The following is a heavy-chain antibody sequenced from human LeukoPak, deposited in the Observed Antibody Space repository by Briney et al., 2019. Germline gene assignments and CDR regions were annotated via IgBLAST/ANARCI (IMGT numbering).Heavy chain of an antibody. CDR2: ISGSGGST. CDR1: GFTLSNYA. Sequence: GGSLRLSCAASGFTLSNYAMGWVRQAPGKGLEWVSAISGSGGSTSYADSVKGRFTISRDTSKNMLYLQMNSLRAEDTAVYYCARADSSDYALDYWGQGALVTVSS. V-gene: IGHV3-23*01. J-gene: IGHJ4*02. CDR3: ARADSSDYALDY. D-gene: IGHD3-22*01.